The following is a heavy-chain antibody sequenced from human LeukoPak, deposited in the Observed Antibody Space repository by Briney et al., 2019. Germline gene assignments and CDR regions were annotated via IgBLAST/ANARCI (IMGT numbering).Heavy chain of an antibody. CDR2: INNDGSTI. CDR1: GITISSYW. D-gene: IGHD4-17*01. J-gene: IGHJ4*02. CDR3: ARGLGDSGDSVGWFDY. Sequence: GGSLRLSCAASGITISSYWIHWVRQAPGKGLVWVSQINNDGSTITYADSVKGRFTISRDNAKNTLYLQMNSLRAEDTAVYYCARGLGDSGDSVGWFDYWGQGTLVTVSS. V-gene: IGHV3-74*01.